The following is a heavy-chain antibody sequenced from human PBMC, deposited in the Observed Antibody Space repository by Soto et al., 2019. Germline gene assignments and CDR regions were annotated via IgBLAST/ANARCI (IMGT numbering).Heavy chain of an antibody. Sequence: PGGSLRLSCAASGFTFSSYAMSWVRQAPGKGLEWVSAISGSGGSTYYADSVKGRFTISRDNSKNTLYLKMNSLRAEDTAVYYSAKDTLQYKEPHFDYWGQGTLVTVSS. CDR3: AKDTLQYKEPHFDY. CDR1: GFTFSSYA. CDR2: ISGSGGST. J-gene: IGHJ4*02. D-gene: IGHD4-4*01. V-gene: IGHV3-23*01.